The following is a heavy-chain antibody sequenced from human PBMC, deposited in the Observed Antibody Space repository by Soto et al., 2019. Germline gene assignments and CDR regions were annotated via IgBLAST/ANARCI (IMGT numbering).Heavy chain of an antibody. D-gene: IGHD3-3*02. Sequence: ASVKVSCKASGYTFTSYGISWVRQAPGQGLEWMGWISAYNGNTNYAQKLQGRVTMTTDTSTSTVYMELNRLRTDDTAVDYCASKLESQRGMGVWGQGTTVTVSS. CDR1: GYTFTSYG. CDR3: ASKLESQRGMGV. V-gene: IGHV1-18*01. J-gene: IGHJ6*02. CDR2: ISAYNGNT.